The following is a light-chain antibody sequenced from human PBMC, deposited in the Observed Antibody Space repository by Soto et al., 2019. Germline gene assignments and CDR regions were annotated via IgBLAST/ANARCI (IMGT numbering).Light chain of an antibody. CDR1: SADVGTSNF. CDR2: DVT. CDR3: TSYRRGPLYV. J-gene: IGLJ1*01. V-gene: IGLV2-14*03. Sequence: QSALTQPASVSGSPGQSITISCTGISADVGTSNFVSWYQHHPGKAPRLTLYDVTHRPSDISNRFSGSKSGDTASLTISGLQAEDEADYYCTSYRRGPLYVFGTGTKLTVL.